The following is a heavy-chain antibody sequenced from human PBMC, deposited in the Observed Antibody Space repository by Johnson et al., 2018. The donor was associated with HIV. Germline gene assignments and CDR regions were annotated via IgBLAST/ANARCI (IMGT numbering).Heavy chain of an antibody. V-gene: IGHV3-53*01. Sequence: EVQLAESGGGLIQPGGSLRLSCAASGFTVSSNHMRWVRQAPGKGLQWVSSISGSGTRTYYADSVKGRFTISRDNSQKTVYLQMNSLRADDTAVYSCAKDHGGDYGDYVRTPDVFDIWGQGTVVTVS. J-gene: IGHJ3*02. CDR1: GFTVSSNH. CDR3: AKDHGGDYGDYVRTPDVFDI. CDR2: ISGSGTRT. D-gene: IGHD4-17*01.